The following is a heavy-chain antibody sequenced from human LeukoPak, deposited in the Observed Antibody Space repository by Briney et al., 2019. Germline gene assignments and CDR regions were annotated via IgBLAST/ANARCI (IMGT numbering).Heavy chain of an antibody. Sequence: GGSLRLSCAASGFTFSSYSMNWVRQAPGKGLEWVSSISSSSSYIYYADSVKGRFTISRDNAKNSLYLKMNSLRAEDTAVYYCARDSPTTVTTSDYWDQGTLVTVSS. CDR2: ISSSSSYI. J-gene: IGHJ4*02. CDR1: GFTFSSYS. V-gene: IGHV3-21*01. D-gene: IGHD4-17*01. CDR3: ARDSPTTVTTSDY.